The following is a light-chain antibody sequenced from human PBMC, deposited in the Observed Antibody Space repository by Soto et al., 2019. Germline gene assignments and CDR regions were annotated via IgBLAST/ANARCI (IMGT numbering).Light chain of an antibody. V-gene: IGLV1-40*01. J-gene: IGLJ3*02. Sequence: QSVLTQPPSVSGAPGQRVTISCTGSSSNLGANYHVHWYQQLPGRAPKLLIYGSTNRPSGVPDRISGSKSGTSASLAITGLRAEEEADYYCQSYENNLGGGVFGGGTKLTVL. CDR3: QSYENNLGGGV. CDR1: SSNLGANYH. CDR2: GST.